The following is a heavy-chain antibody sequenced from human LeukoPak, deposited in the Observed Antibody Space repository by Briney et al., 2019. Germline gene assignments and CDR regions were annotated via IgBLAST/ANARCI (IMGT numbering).Heavy chain of an antibody. D-gene: IGHD3-9*01. Sequence: ASVKVSCTASGYTFTSYDISWVRQAPGQGLEWMGWISAYNGTNNYASKNQGRINMTTDTSTITAYMELRSLRSDDTAVYYCARGSGRRYDILTPFDYWGQGTLVTVSS. V-gene: IGHV1-18*01. CDR3: ARGSGRRYDILTPFDY. CDR1: GYTFTSYD. CDR2: ISAYNGTN. J-gene: IGHJ4*02.